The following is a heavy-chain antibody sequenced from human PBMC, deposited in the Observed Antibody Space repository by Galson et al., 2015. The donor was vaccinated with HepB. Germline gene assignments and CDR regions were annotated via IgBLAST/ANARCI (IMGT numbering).Heavy chain of an antibody. CDR1: GFTFSSYS. CDR2: ISSSSSTI. V-gene: IGHV3-48*01. CDR3: ARYPGRYCSSTSCYFRWDYGMDV. D-gene: IGHD2-2*01. J-gene: IGHJ6*02. Sequence: SLRLSCAASGFTFSSYSMNWVRQAPGKGLEWVSYISSSSSTIYYADSVKGRFTISRDNAKNSLYLQMNSLRAEDTAVYYCARYPGRYCSSTSCYFRWDYGMDVWGQGTTVTVSS.